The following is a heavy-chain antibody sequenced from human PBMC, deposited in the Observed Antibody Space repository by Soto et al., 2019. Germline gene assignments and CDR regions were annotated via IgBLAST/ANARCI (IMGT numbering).Heavy chain of an antibody. J-gene: IGHJ3*02. CDR3: ARAPGDVVVPAATHNAFDI. D-gene: IGHD2-2*01. CDR1: GDSVSSNSAA. V-gene: IGHV6-1*01. CDR2: TYYRSKWYN. Sequence: QSQTLSLTCAISGDSVSSNSAAWNWIRQSPSRGLEWLGRTYYRSKWYNDYAVSVKSRITINPDTSKNQFSLQLNSVTPEDTAVYYCARAPGDVVVPAATHNAFDIWGQGTMVTVSS.